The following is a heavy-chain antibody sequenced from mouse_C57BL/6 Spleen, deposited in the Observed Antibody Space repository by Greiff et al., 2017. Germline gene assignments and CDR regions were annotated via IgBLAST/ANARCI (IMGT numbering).Heavy chain of an antibody. D-gene: IGHD4-1*01. V-gene: IGHV1-64*01. J-gene: IGHJ2*01. CDR2: IHPNSGST. CDR3: ARRGNWDYFDY. CDR1: GYTFTSYW. Sequence: VQLQQPGAELVKPGASVKLSCKASGYTFTSYWMHWVKQRPGQGLEWIAMIHPNSGSTNYNEKFKSKATLTVDKSSSTAYMQLSSLTSEDSAVYYCARRGNWDYFDYWGQGTTLTVSA.